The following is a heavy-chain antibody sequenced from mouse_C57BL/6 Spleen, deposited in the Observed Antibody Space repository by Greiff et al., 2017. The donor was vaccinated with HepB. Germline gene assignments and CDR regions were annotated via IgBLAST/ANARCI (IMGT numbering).Heavy chain of an antibody. J-gene: IGHJ4*01. D-gene: IGHD1-1*01. Sequence: VQLQQSGAELARPGASVKMSCKASGYTFTSYTMHWVKQRPGQGLEWIGYINPSSGYTKYNQKFKDKATLTADKSSSTAYMQLSSLTSEDSAVYYCARNSGSSFAMDYWGQGTSVTVSS. CDR3: ARNSGSSFAMDY. V-gene: IGHV1-4*01. CDR2: INPSSGYT. CDR1: GYTFTSYT.